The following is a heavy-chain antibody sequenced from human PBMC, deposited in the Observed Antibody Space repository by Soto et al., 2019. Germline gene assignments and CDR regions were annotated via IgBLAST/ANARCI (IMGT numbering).Heavy chain of an antibody. Sequence: SETLSLTCAVYGGSFSGYYWSWIRQSPGKGLEWIGEINGSGSTNYNPSLKSRVTLSIDTSRNQFSLKLSSVTAADTAVYYCVRYPDGGSLDYWGQGTLVTVSS. V-gene: IGHV4-34*01. CDR1: GGSFSGYY. CDR2: INGSGST. CDR3: VRYPDGGSLDY. J-gene: IGHJ4*02. D-gene: IGHD6-25*01.